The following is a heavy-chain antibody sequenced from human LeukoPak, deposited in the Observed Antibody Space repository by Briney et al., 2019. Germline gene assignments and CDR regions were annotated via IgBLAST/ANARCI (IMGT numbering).Heavy chain of an antibody. D-gene: IGHD1-26*01. J-gene: IGHJ5*02. CDR2: ISCYTGNT. Sequence: ASVKVSCKASGYTFTSYGISWVRQAPGQGLEWMGGISCYTGNTYYAQNFQGRITMTTDTSTSTAYMELRSLRSDDTAVYYCARVSRIVMMRVGWLDPWGQGTLVTVSS. CDR3: ARVSRIVMMRVGWLDP. V-gene: IGHV1-18*04. CDR1: GYTFTSYG.